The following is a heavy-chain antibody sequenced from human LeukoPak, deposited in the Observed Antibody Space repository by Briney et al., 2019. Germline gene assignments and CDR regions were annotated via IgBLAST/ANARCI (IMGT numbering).Heavy chain of an antibody. D-gene: IGHD5-12*01. CDR1: GFIFSSYA. V-gene: IGHV3-30*04. J-gene: IGHJ6*02. Sequence: GGSLRLSCAASGFIFSSYAIHWVRQAPGKGLEGVAVISYDGLNKYYTDSVKGRFTISRDDSENTLYLQMISLRPEDTAVYYCARDLDVRLRLAYGLDVWGQGTTVTVSS. CDR3: ARDLDVRLRLAYGLDV. CDR2: ISYDGLNK.